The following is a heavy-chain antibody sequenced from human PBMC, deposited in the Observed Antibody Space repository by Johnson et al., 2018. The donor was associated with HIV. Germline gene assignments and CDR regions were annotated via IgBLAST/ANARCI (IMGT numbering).Heavy chain of an antibody. CDR3: AKALGIVVVLDAFDI. CDR1: GFTFDDSA. D-gene: IGHD3-22*01. J-gene: IGHJ3*02. V-gene: IGHV3-9*01. Sequence: VQLVESGGGVVRPGGSLRLSCSASGFTFDDSAMHWVRHAPGKGLEWVPGIRWNSGSIGYADSVTGRFPISRDNAKNSLYLQMNSLRAEDTALYYCAKALGIVVVLDAFDIWGQGTMVTVSS. CDR2: IRWNSGSI.